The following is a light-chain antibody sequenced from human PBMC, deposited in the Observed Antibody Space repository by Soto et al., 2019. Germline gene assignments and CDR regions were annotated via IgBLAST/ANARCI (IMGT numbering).Light chain of an antibody. V-gene: IGKV4-1*01. CDR3: QQYYSTPPYT. CDR1: QSVLYSSNNTNC. Sequence: DIVMTQSPDSLAVSLGERATINCKSSQSVLYSSNNTNCLAWYQQKPGQPPKLLIYWASTRESGVPDRFSGSGSGTDVTLTISSLQAEDVAVYYCQQYYSTPPYTFGQGTKLEIK. CDR2: WAS. J-gene: IGKJ2*01.